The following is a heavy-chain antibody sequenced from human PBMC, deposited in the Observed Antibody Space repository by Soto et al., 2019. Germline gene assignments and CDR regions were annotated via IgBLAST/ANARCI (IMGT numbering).Heavy chain of an antibody. D-gene: IGHD6-19*01. Sequence: QVQLQESGPGLVKPSETLSLTCTVSGGSVSSGSYYWTWIRQPPGKGLEWIGYIYYTGTTNYNPSLNSRVTISLDTSKNQFSLRLSSVTPADTALYYCAKLVAVAGTDDWFDPWGQGTLVTVSS. CDR2: IYYTGTT. CDR1: GGSVSSGSYY. CDR3: AKLVAVAGTDDWFDP. J-gene: IGHJ5*02. V-gene: IGHV4-61*01.